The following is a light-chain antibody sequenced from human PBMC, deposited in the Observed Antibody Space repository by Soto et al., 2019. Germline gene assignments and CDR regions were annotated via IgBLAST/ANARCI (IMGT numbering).Light chain of an antibody. V-gene: IGKV3-15*01. J-gene: IGKJ2*01. CDR2: GTS. Sequence: ETVMTQSPATMSVSPGERATLSCRASQSVSSNLAWYQQKPGQAPRLLIYGTSTRARGIPARFSGSGSGTEFTLTISSLQSEDFAVYYCQQYNNWPPYTFGQGTKVEIK. CDR1: QSVSSN. CDR3: QQYNNWPPYT.